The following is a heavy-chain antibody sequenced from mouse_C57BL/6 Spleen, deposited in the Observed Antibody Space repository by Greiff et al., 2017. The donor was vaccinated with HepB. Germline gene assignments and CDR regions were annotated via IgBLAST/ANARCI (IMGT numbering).Heavy chain of an antibody. CDR2: INPGSGGT. CDR1: GYAFTNYL. D-gene: IGHD2-5*01. CDR3: ARDSNYPAWFAY. J-gene: IGHJ3*01. Sequence: VQLQQSGAELVRPGTSVKVSCKASGYAFTNYLIEWVKQRPGQGLEWIGVINPGSGGTNYNEKFKGKATLTADKSSSTAYMQLSSLTSEDSAVYFCARDSNYPAWFAYWGQGTLVTVSA. V-gene: IGHV1-54*01.